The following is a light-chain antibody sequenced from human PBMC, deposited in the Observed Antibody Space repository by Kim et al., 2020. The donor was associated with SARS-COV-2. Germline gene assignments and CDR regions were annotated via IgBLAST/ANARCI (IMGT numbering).Light chain of an antibody. CDR3: QQYVSSPLT. CDR1: QSVSSSY. Sequence: EIVLTQSPGTLSLSPGERATLSCRASQSVSSSYVAWYQQKRGQAPRLLIYAASSRATVIPDRFSGSVSVTDFTLTISRLETEGFAVYYCQQYVSSPLTFGQGTKVDIK. J-gene: IGKJ1*01. V-gene: IGKV3-20*01. CDR2: AAS.